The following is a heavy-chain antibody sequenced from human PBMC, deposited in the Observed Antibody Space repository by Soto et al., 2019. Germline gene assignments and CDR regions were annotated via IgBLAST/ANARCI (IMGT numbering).Heavy chain of an antibody. D-gene: IGHD2-2*02. CDR3: ARLACSSTRCFTYFDD. CDR1: GGSISGYY. V-gene: IGHV4-59*08. J-gene: IGHJ4*02. Sequence: PSETLSLTCTVSGGSISGYYWSWIRQPPGKGLEWIGYIYSSGSTNYNPSLQSRVTISVDTSKNQFSLKLSSVTAADTAVYYCARLACSSTRCFTYFDDWGQGALGTVSS. CDR2: IYSSGST.